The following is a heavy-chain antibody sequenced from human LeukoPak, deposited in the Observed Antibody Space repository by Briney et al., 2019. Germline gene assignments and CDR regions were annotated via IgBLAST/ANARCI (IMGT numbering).Heavy chain of an antibody. Sequence: ASVKVSCKASGGTFSSYAINWVRQAPGQGLEWMGWINTNTGNPTYAQGFTGRYAFSLDTSVSTAYLQISGLQADDTAVYYCGRDPKLGIRGYTYGYIDYWGQGTLVTVSS. CDR2: INTNTGNP. CDR1: GGTFSSYA. J-gene: IGHJ4*02. V-gene: IGHV7-4-1*02. CDR3: GRDPKLGIRGYTYGYIDY. D-gene: IGHD5-18*01.